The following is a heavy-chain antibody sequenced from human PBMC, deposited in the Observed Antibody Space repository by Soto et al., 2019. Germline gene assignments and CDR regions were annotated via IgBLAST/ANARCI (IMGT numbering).Heavy chain of an antibody. Sequence: HPGGSLRLSCAASGFTFSRYWMHWVRQAPGKGLVGVSRIKTDGSSTTYADSVKGRFTISRDNAKNTLYLQMDSLRAEDSAVYYCATWDYGSSLYWGQGTLVTVSS. V-gene: IGHV3-74*01. CDR3: ATWDYGSSLY. CDR2: IKTDGSST. J-gene: IGHJ4*02. D-gene: IGHD6-6*01. CDR1: GFTFSRYW.